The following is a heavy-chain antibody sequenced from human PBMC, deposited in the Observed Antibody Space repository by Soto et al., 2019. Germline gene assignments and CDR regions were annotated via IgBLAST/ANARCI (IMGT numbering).Heavy chain of an antibody. D-gene: IGHD6-19*01. CDR2: ILYDGSNK. Sequence: PXGSLTLSCPASGXTFSSYGMDWVRQAPGRGLEWVAVILYDGSNKYYAEYVKGRFTISRDNSKNTLYLQMNNLSAEDPAVYSCAGDSHVGSGWQLTADYWGQGTLGTVSS. J-gene: IGHJ4*02. V-gene: IGHV3-33*01. CDR1: GXTFSSYG. CDR3: AGDSHVGSGWQLTADY.